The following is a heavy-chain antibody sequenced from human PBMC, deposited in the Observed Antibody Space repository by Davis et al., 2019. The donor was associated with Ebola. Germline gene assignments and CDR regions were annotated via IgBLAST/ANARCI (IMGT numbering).Heavy chain of an antibody. J-gene: IGHJ5*02. Sequence: PGGSLRLSCAASGFTFSDYYMSWVRQAPGKGLEWVSAISGSGGSTYYADSVKGRFTISRDNSKNTLYLQMNSLRAEDTAVYYCAKGAYCGGDCYLDNWFDPWGQGTLVTVSS. V-gene: IGHV3-23*01. CDR1: GFTFSDYY. CDR2: ISGSGGST. D-gene: IGHD2-21*01. CDR3: AKGAYCGGDCYLDNWFDP.